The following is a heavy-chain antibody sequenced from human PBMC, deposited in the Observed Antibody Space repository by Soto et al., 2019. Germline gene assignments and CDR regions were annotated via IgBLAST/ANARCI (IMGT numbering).Heavy chain of an antibody. CDR2: INHSGST. Sequence: SGTLSLTCAVSGYSITNGYYWGWIRQPPGKGLEWIGEINHSGSTNYNPSLKSRVTISVDTSKNQFSLKLSSVTAADTAVYYCARGLGYFDYWGQGTLVTVSS. CDR3: ARGLGYFDY. CDR1: GYSITNGYY. J-gene: IGHJ4*02. V-gene: IGHV4-38-2*01.